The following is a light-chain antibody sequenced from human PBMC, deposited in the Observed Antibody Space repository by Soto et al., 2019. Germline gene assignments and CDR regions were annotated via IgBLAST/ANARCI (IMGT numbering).Light chain of an antibody. J-gene: IGLJ2*01. Sequence: QSALTQPASLSGSPGQAITISCTGSSSDVGSYNYVSWYQVQPGKDPRLMIYDVSDRPTGVSNRFSGSKSGNTASLTISGLQADDEGDYYCSSYKTTTTPVVFGGGTKLTVL. CDR1: SSDVGSYNY. V-gene: IGLV2-14*03. CDR2: DVS. CDR3: SSYKTTTTPVV.